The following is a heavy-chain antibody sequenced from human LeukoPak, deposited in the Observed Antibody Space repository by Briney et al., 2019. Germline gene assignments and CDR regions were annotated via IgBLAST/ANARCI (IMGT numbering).Heavy chain of an antibody. CDR1: GYTFTSYD. Sequence: GSVKVSCKASGYTFTSYDINWVRQATGQGLEWMGWMNPNSGNTGYAQKFQGRVTMTRNTSISTAYMELSSLRSEDTAVYYCARDTPGYCSGGSCKDAFDIWGQGTMVTVSS. CDR2: MNPNSGNT. CDR3: ARDTPGYCSGGSCKDAFDI. J-gene: IGHJ3*02. V-gene: IGHV1-8*01. D-gene: IGHD2-15*01.